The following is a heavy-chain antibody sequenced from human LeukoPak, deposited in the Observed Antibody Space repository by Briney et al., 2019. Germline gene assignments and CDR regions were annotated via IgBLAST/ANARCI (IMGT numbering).Heavy chain of an antibody. Sequence: SETLSLTCAVSGASISSSNWWSWVRQPPGKGLEWIGEVYHSGNTNYNPSLKSRVTISIDTSKNQFSLKLSSVTAADTAVYYYARHSGAGTGFVYWGQGTLVTVSS. V-gene: IGHV4-4*02. D-gene: IGHD6-19*01. CDR1: GASISSSNW. CDR2: VYHSGNT. CDR3: ARHSGAGTGFVY. J-gene: IGHJ4*02.